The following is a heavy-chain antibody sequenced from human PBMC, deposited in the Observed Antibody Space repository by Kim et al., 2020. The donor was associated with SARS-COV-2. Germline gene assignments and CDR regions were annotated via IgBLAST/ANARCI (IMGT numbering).Heavy chain of an antibody. CDR1: GGSISSGGYY. CDR2: IYYSGST. J-gene: IGHJ6*02. Sequence: SETLSLTCTVSGGSISSGGYYWSWIRQHPGKGLEWIGYIYYSGSTYYNPSLKSRVTISVDTSKNQFSLKLSSVTAADTAVYYCARDHRSRMDVWGQGTTVTVSS. V-gene: IGHV4-31*03. CDR3: ARDHRSRMDV.